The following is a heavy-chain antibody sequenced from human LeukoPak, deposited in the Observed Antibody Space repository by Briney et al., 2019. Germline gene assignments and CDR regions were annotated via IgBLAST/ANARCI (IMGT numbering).Heavy chain of an antibody. V-gene: IGHV3-7*02. CDR3: ARVRVDTPLVNYYYGMDV. D-gene: IGHD5-18*01. CDR1: GFSLSTYW. CDR2: IKEDGREK. Sequence: GGSLRLSCAASGFSLSTYWMSWVRQAPGKGLEWVANIKEDGREKYYVDSVKGRFTISRDNAENSLYLQMSSLRAEDTAVYYCARVRVDTPLVNYYYGMDVWGQGTTVTVSS. J-gene: IGHJ6*02.